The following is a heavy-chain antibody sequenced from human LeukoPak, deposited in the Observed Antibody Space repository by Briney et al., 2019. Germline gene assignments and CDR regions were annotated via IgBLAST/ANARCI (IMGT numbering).Heavy chain of an antibody. V-gene: IGHV4-31*03. Sequence: SETLSLTCTVSGGSISSGGYYWSWIRQHPGKGLEWIGYIYYSGSTYYNPSLKSRVTISVDTSKNQFSLKLSSVTAADTAVYYCARGRFGGSFNWFDPWGQGTLVTVSS. D-gene: IGHD3-10*01. CDR2: IYYSGST. CDR1: GGSISSGGYY. CDR3: ARGRFGGSFNWFDP. J-gene: IGHJ5*02.